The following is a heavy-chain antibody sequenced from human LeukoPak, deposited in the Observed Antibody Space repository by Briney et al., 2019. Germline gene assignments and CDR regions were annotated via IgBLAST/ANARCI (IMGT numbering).Heavy chain of an antibody. Sequence: SETLSLTCAVSGSSISSGGYSWSWIRQPPGKGLEWIGYIYHSGSTYYNPSLKSRVTISVDRSKNQFSLKLSSVTAADTAVYYCARENWDSWFDPWGQGTLVTVSS. CDR1: GSSISSGGYS. J-gene: IGHJ5*02. D-gene: IGHD7-27*01. CDR2: IYHSGST. CDR3: ARENWDSWFDP. V-gene: IGHV4-30-2*01.